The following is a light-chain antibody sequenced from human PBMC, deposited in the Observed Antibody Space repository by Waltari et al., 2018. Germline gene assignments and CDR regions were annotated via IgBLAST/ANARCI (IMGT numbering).Light chain of an antibody. Sequence: QSALTQPPSASGSPGQSVTISCTGTCRTLGRHNYFSWYQQHPGKAPKLIIYEVNKRPSGVPDRFSGSKSDNTASLTVSGLQAEDEADYYCSSYGSSEVFGGGTKVTVL. CDR3: SSYGSSEV. CDR1: CRTLGRHNY. J-gene: IGLJ2*01. V-gene: IGLV2-8*01. CDR2: EVN.